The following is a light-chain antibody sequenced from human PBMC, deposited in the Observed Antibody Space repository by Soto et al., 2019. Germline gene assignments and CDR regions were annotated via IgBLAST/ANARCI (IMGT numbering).Light chain of an antibody. V-gene: IGLV2-18*01. CDR1: SSDVGDYEH. J-gene: IGLJ3*02. CDR2: DVT. Sequence: QSVLTQPTSVSGSPGQSVTISCTVTSSDVGDYEHVSWYQQAPGTAPKLIIFDVTNRPSGVPDRFSGSKSGNTPSLTIFGLQAEDEADYYCSLYTSSSTWVFGGGTKVTVL. CDR3: SLYTSSSTWV.